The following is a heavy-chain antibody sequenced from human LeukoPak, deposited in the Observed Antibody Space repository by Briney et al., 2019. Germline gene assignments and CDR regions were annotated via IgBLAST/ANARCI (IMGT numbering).Heavy chain of an antibody. V-gene: IGHV4-4*09. Sequence: PSETLSLTCTAPGAPISRFYWNWVRQPPGKGLEWIGNIYNGVPTFFNPSLKSRVTLSVDTSKTQFSLQLASVTAADTAVYYCVQTTGWPGFDYWGQGVLVTVSS. D-gene: IGHD6-19*01. CDR2: IYNGVPT. CDR3: VQTTGWPGFDY. J-gene: IGHJ4*02. CDR1: GAPISRFY.